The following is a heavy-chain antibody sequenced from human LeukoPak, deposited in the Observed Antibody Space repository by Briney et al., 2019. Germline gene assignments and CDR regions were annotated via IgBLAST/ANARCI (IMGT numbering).Heavy chain of an antibody. Sequence: PGRSLRLSCAASGFTFSSYAMHWVRQAPGKGLEWVALISYDGGNTYYADSVKGRLTISRDNSKNTLDLQLNSLRVEDTAVYYCARDSTYYYGSGSSGPHYFDYWGQGTLVTVSS. CDR1: GFTFSSYA. D-gene: IGHD3-10*01. CDR2: ISYDGGNT. J-gene: IGHJ4*02. V-gene: IGHV3-30*01. CDR3: ARDSTYYYGSGSSGPHYFDY.